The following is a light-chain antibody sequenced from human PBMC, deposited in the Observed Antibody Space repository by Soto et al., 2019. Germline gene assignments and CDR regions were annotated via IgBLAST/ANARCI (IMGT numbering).Light chain of an antibody. J-gene: IGKJ1*01. CDR1: QSVSSNY. V-gene: IGKV3-20*01. Sequence: EIVLTQSPGALSSSPGETITLSCRASQSVSSNYLAWYQQKPGQAPRLLVYGASSRATGIPDRFSGSGSGTDFTLTIIRLEPEDFAVYHCQQYGDSPPTFGQGTKVDIK. CDR2: GAS. CDR3: QQYGDSPPT.